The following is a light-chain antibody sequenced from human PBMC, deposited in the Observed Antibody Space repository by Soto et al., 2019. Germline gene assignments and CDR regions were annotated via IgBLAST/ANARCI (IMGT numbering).Light chain of an antibody. V-gene: IGKV1-39*01. CDR3: QQSFSIPYI. CDR2: SAS. Sequence: DIQMTQSPSSLSAFAGDRVTITCRASQSISSNLNWYQQKPGKAPKLLIYSASSLQSGVPSRFSGSGSGTDFTLTITSLQPEDFATYYWQQSFSIPYIFGQGTKLDIK. J-gene: IGKJ2*01. CDR1: QSISSN.